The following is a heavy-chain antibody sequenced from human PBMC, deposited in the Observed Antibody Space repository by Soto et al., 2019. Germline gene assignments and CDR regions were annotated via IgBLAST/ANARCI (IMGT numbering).Heavy chain of an antibody. Sequence: SETMSLTCTVSGGSISSFYWTWIRQPPGKGLEWIGYIFHSGNTDYNPSLKSRVTISLDTSKKQFSLKLRSVTAADTAVYYCARGINRIPNFDHWGQGALVTVSS. CDR2: IFHSGNT. V-gene: IGHV4-59*01. D-gene: IGHD2-15*01. J-gene: IGHJ5*02. CDR3: ARGINRIPNFDH. CDR1: GGSISSFY.